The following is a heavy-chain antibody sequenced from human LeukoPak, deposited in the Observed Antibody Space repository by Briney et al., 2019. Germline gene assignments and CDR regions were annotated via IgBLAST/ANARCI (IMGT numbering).Heavy chain of an antibody. CDR1: GFTFSSYS. CDR2: ISSSSSYI. D-gene: IGHD2-2*01. CDR3: AKEGVVGDHYFDY. Sequence: GGSLRLSCAASGFTFSSYSMNWVRQAPGKGLEWVSSISSSSSYIYYADSVKGRFTISRDNSKNSLYLQMNSLRTEDTALYYCAKEGVVGDHYFDYWGQGTLVTVSS. J-gene: IGHJ4*02. V-gene: IGHV3-21*04.